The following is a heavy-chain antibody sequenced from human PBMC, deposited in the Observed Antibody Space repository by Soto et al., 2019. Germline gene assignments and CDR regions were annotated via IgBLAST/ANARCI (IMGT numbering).Heavy chain of an antibody. D-gene: IGHD3-9*01. V-gene: IGHV1-69*13. CDR2: IIPIFGTA. J-gene: IGHJ6*02. Sequence: SVKVSCKASGGTFSSYAISWVRQAPGQGLEWMGGIIPIFGTANYAQKFQGRVTITADESTSTAYMELSSLRSEDTAVYYCAIILTGYSGYYYGMDVWGQGTTVTVSS. CDR1: GGTFSSYA. CDR3: AIILTGYSGYYYGMDV.